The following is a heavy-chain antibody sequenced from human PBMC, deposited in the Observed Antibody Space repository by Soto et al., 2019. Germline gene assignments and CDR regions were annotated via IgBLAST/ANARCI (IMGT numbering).Heavy chain of an antibody. J-gene: IGHJ4*02. Sequence: EVQLVESGGGLVQPGRSLRLSCAASGFTFDDFAMHWVRQAPGKGLEWVSGISWNSGSIGYADSVKGRFTISRDNAKNXLDLQMSSLRAEDTALYYCAKDGRIIAAADYFFDYWGQGTLVAVSS. V-gene: IGHV3-9*01. CDR2: ISWNSGSI. D-gene: IGHD6-13*01. CDR3: AKDGRIIAAADYFFDY. CDR1: GFTFDDFA.